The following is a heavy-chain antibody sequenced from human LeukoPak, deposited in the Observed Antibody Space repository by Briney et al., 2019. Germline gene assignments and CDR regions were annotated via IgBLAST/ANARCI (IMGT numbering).Heavy chain of an antibody. CDR2: INPSDGAT. CDR1: GYTLTMYF. Sequence: ASVNVSFKASGYTLTMYFIHWVRQAPGQGLEWMGMINPSDGATTYAQRFQGRVTMTRDMSTTTVYMDLRSLGSDDTAGYFSARAQRGGMSGSLGGLFASYYTYYYMDVWGRGTTVTVSS. CDR3: ARAQRGGMSGSLGGLFASYYTYYYMDV. J-gene: IGHJ6*03. D-gene: IGHD3-16*01. V-gene: IGHV1-46*01.